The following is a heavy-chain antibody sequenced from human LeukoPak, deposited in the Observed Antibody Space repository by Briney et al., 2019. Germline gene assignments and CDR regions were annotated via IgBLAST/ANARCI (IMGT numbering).Heavy chain of an antibody. CDR3: ARDPRNYGIDY. CDR2: INSDGSST. Sequence: QPGGSLRLSCAASGFTFSNYWMHWVRQAPGKGLVWVSRINSDGSSTSYADSVKGRFTISRDNAKNTLYLQMNSLRAEDTAVYYCARDPRNYGIDYWGQGTLVTVSS. J-gene: IGHJ4*02. CDR1: GFTFSNYW. V-gene: IGHV3-74*01. D-gene: IGHD1-7*01.